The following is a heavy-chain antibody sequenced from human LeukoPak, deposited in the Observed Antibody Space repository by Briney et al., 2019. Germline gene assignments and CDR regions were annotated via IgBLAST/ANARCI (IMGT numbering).Heavy chain of an antibody. Sequence: SETLSLTCTVSGGSISSSSYYWGWIRQPPGKGLEWIGSIYYSGSTYYNPSLKSRVTISVDTSKNQFSLKLSSVTAADTAVYYCARQNSPPTYYDILTGYYSGYYYYYGMDVWGQGTTVTVSS. CDR1: GGSISSSSYY. CDR3: ARQNSPPTYYDILTGYYSGYYYYYGMDV. V-gene: IGHV4-39*01. D-gene: IGHD3-9*01. CDR2: IYYSGST. J-gene: IGHJ6*02.